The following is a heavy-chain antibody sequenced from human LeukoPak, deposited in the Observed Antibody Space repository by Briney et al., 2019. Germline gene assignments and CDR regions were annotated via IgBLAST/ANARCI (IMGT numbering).Heavy chain of an antibody. V-gene: IGHV4-59*01. CDR1: GGSLGSYY. Sequence: SETLSLTCTVSGGSLGSYYWSWIRQSPGKGLEWIGYIYYSGSTNYNPSLKSRVTISVDTSKNQFSLKLSSVTAADTAVYYCAREGCIGDDCDYNFDHWGQGTLVTVSS. J-gene: IGHJ4*02. CDR3: AREGCIGDDCDYNFDH. CDR2: IYYSGST. D-gene: IGHD2-21*02.